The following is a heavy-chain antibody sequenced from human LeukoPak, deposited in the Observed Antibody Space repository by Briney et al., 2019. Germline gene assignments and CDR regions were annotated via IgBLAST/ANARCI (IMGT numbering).Heavy chain of an antibody. CDR3: ARDASGWYRGRFDP. J-gene: IGHJ5*02. CDR1: GGSISSYY. Sequence: SETLSLTCTVSGGSISSYYWSWIRQPPGKGLEWIGYIYYSGSTNYNPSLKSRVTISVDTSKNQFSLKLSSVTAADTAVYYCARDASGWYRGRFDPWGQGTLVTVSS. CDR2: IYYSGST. D-gene: IGHD6-19*01. V-gene: IGHV4-59*01.